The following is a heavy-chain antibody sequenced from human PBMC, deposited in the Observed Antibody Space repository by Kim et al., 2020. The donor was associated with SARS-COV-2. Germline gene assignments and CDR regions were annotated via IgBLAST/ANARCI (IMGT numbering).Heavy chain of an antibody. CDR2: IIPIFGTA. CDR3: ARGHTAVAGFYGMDV. CDR1: GGTFSSYA. J-gene: IGHJ6*02. D-gene: IGHD6-19*01. Sequence: SVKVSCKASGGTFSSYAISWVQQAPGQGLEWMGGIIPIFGTANYAQKFQGRVTITADESTSTAYMELSSLRSEDTAVYYCARGHTAVAGFYGMDVWGQGTTVTVSS. V-gene: IGHV1-69*13.